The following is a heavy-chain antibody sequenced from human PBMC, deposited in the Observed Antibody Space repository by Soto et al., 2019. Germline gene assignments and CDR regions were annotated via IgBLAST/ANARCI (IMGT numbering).Heavy chain of an antibody. V-gene: IGHV4-59*01. Sequence: SETLSLTCTVSGGSISSYYWSWIRQPPGKGLEWIGYIYYSGSTNYNPSLKSRVTISVDTSKNQFSLKLSSVTAADTAVYYCARVVATSHVDYWGQGTLVTVS. CDR2: IYYSGST. CDR3: ARVVATSHVDY. J-gene: IGHJ4*02. CDR1: GGSISSYY. D-gene: IGHD5-12*01.